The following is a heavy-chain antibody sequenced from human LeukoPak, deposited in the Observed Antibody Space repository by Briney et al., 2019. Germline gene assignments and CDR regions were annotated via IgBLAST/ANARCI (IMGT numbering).Heavy chain of an antibody. D-gene: IGHD1-26*01. J-gene: IGHJ3*02. CDR3: ARDRGIGIVGAPDAFDI. V-gene: IGHV3-30*04. CDR2: ISYDGNNE. Sequence: PGGSLRLSCAASGFTFYIYGMHWVRQTPGKGLEWVAVISYDGNNEFYGDSVKGRFTISRDNSKNTLFLQMNSLRTEDTAVYYCARDRGIGIVGAPDAFDIWGQGTMVTVSS. CDR1: GFTFYIYG.